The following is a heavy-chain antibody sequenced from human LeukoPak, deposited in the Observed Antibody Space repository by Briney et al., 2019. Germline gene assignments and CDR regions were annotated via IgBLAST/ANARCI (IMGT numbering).Heavy chain of an antibody. Sequence: SETLSLTCAVYGGSFSGYYWSWIRQPPGKGLEWIGEINHSGSTNYNPSLKSRVTISVDTSKNQFPLKLSSVTAADTAVYYCRGGSPYYYYYYMDVWGKGTTVTVSS. CDR1: GGSFSGYY. V-gene: IGHV4-34*01. CDR3: RGGSPYYYYYYMDV. D-gene: IGHD3-3*01. CDR2: INHSGST. J-gene: IGHJ6*03.